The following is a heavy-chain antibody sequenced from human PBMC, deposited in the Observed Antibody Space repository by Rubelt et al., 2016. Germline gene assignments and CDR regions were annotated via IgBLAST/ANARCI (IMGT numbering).Heavy chain of an antibody. CDR1: GFTFSSYS. Sequence: EVQLVESGGGLVQPGGSLRLSCAASGFTFSSYSMNWVRQAPGKGLEWVSSISSSSSYIYYADSVKGRFTISRDNAKNSLYLQMNSLRAEDTAVYYCASLIAGAARNEFDYWGQGTLVTVSS. J-gene: IGHJ4*02. CDR2: ISSSSSYI. D-gene: IGHD6-6*01. CDR3: ASLIAGAARNEFDY. V-gene: IGHV3-21*01.